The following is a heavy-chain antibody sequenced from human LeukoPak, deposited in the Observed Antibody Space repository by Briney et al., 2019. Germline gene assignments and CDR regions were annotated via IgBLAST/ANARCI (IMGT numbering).Heavy chain of an antibody. CDR3: ATGYSSTLYYFDY. D-gene: IGHD6-13*01. Sequence: SETLSLTCTVSGDSISSYYWSWIRQPPGKGLEWIGYIYHSGSTNYNPSLKSLVTISADTSKDQFSLKLASVTAADTAVYYCATGYSSTLYYFDYWGQGTLVTVSS. V-gene: IGHV4-59*01. CDR1: GDSISSYY. J-gene: IGHJ4*02. CDR2: IYHSGST.